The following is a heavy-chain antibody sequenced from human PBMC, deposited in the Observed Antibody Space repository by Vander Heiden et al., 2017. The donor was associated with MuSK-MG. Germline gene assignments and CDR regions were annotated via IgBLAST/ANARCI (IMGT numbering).Heavy chain of an antibody. Sequence: QVQMQESGPGLVKPSQTLSLTCTVSGGSISSGTYYRGWIRQPAGKGLGWIGRIYTSGSTNNNPSLKSRVTRSVDTSKNQFSLKLSSVTAADTAVYYCAREVMHSSSSGFYYYYYMDVWGKGTTVTVSS. CDR1: GGSISSGTYY. D-gene: IGHD6-13*01. J-gene: IGHJ6*03. CDR2: IYTSGST. CDR3: AREVMHSSSSGFYYYYYMDV. V-gene: IGHV4-61*02.